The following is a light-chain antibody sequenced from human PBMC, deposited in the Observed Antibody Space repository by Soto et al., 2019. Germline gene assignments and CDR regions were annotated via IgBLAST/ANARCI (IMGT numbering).Light chain of an antibody. J-gene: IGLJ3*02. CDR2: TND. CDR1: SSNIGSNY. Sequence: QSVLTQPPSASGTPGQRVTISCSGSSSNIGSNYVYWYQQLPGTAPKLLIYTNDQRPSGVPDRFSGSKSGTSASLAISGLRSEGEADYYCAAWDDSLRGWVFGGGTKLTVL. V-gene: IGLV1-47*02. CDR3: AAWDDSLRGWV.